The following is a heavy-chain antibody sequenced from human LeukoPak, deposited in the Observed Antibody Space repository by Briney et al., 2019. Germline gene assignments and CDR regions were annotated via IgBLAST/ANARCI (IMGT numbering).Heavy chain of an antibody. CDR3: AREFQGSAWSH. CDR2: INPNSGGT. D-gene: IGHD6-13*01. Sequence: ASVKVSCTASGYTFTGYYMHWVRQAPGQGLEWMGWINPNSGGTDYAQKFQGRVTMTRDTSISTAYMELSSLKSDDTAVYYCAREFQGSAWSHWGQGTLVTVSS. CDR1: GYTFTGYY. V-gene: IGHV1-2*02. J-gene: IGHJ4*02.